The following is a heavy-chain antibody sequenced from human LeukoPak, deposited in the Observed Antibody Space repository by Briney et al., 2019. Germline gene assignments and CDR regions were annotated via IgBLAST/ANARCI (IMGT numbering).Heavy chain of an antibody. CDR3: AKGAQHLIYSYGYNGAFDI. Sequence: GGSLRLSCAASGFTFSSYAMSWVRQAPGKGLEWVSAISGSGGSTYYADSVKGRFTISRDNSKNTLYLQMNSLRAEDTAVYYCAKGAQHLIYSYGYNGAFDIWGQGTMVTVSS. CDR1: GFTFSSYA. J-gene: IGHJ3*02. CDR2: ISGSGGST. D-gene: IGHD5-18*01. V-gene: IGHV3-23*01.